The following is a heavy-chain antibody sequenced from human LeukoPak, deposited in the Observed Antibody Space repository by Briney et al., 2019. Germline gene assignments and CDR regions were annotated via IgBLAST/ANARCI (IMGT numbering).Heavy chain of an antibody. CDR1: GDSISNSY. CDR3: AREVIAAHNWFDP. J-gene: IGHJ5*02. V-gene: IGHV4-4*07. CDR2: VYTSGST. D-gene: IGHD6-6*01. Sequence: PSETLSLTCTVSGDSISNSYWSWIRQPAGKRLELIGRVYTSGSTNYNPSLKSRVTMSVDTTKNQFSLTLSSVTAADTAVYYCAREVIAAHNWFDPWGQGTLVTVSS.